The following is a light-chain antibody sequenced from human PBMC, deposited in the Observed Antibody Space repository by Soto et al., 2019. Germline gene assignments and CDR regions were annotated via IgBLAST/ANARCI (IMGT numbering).Light chain of an antibody. CDR1: SGHSSYA. V-gene: IGLV4-69*01. CDR3: QTWGTGIQV. CDR2: LNSDGSH. Sequence: QTVVTQPPSASASLGASVKLTCTLSSGHSSYAIAWHQQQPEKGPRYLMKLNSDGSHRKGDGIPDRFSGSSSGAERYLTISSLQSEDEADYYCQTWGTGIQVFGGGTKLTVL. J-gene: IGLJ3*02.